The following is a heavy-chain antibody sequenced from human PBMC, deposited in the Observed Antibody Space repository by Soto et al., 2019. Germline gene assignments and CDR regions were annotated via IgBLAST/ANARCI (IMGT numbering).Heavy chain of an antibody. V-gene: IGHV1-18*01. J-gene: IGHJ5*02. CDR2: ISAYNGNT. Sequence: GASVKASCKASGYTFTSYGMSWVRQPPGQGLEWMGWISAYNGNTNYAQKLQGRVTMTTDTSTSTAYMELRSLRSDDTAVYYCAREVSGMGIDPWGQGTLVTVSS. CDR3: AREVSGMGIDP. D-gene: IGHD3-10*01. CDR1: GYTFTSYG.